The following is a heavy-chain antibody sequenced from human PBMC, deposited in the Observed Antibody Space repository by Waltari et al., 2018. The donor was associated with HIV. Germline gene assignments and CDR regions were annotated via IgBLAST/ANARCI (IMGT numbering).Heavy chain of an antibody. D-gene: IGHD5-18*01. Sequence: QVQLQESGPGLVKPSQTLSLTCTVSGGSISSGGYYWSWIRQHPGKGLEWIGYIYYRGRTTYNPALKSRVTISVDTSKNQFALKLSSVTAADTAVYYGAREGYSYGTLGYWGQGTLVTVSS. J-gene: IGHJ4*02. CDR1: GGSISSGGYY. CDR3: AREGYSYGTLGY. CDR2: IYYRGRT. V-gene: IGHV4-31*03.